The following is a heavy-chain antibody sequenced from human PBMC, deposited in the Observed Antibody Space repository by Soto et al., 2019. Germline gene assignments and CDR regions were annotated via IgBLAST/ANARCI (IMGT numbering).Heavy chain of an antibody. CDR1: GFTFSSYA. Sequence: EEQLLESGGGLAQPGGSLRLSCAASGFTFSSYAINWVRQAPGKGLEWVSGISGSAGSTYYADSVKGRFTISRDNSKNTLYLQMNSLKAEDTAIYYCAKAVGYASGSYLDYWGQGTLVTVSS. D-gene: IGHD3-10*01. CDR2: ISGSAGST. CDR3: AKAVGYASGSYLDY. J-gene: IGHJ4*02. V-gene: IGHV3-23*01.